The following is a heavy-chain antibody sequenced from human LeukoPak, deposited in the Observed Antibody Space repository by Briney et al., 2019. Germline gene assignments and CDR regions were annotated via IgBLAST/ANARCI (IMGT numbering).Heavy chain of an antibody. Sequence: PGTSLRLSCAASGFIFSSHGFHWVRQAPGKGLEGVAVIWYDGSRRYYGDSVKGRFTISRDDSKNTLYLQMSSLRPEDTAVYYCARDSGQYSLDYWGQGTLVTVPS. CDR3: ARDSGQYSLDY. CDR2: IWYDGSRR. D-gene: IGHD2-15*01. V-gene: IGHV3-33*01. J-gene: IGHJ4*02. CDR1: GFIFSSHG.